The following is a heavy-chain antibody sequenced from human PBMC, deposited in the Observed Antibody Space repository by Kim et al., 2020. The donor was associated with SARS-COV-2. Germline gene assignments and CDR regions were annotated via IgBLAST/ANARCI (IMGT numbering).Heavy chain of an antibody. CDR1: GGTFSSYA. D-gene: IGHD3-22*01. CDR3: ASSGLSSGYPEYYFDY. V-gene: IGHV1-69*13. CDR2: IIPIFGTA. J-gene: IGHJ4*02. Sequence: SVKVSCKASGGTFSSYAISWVRQAPGQGLEWMGGIIPIFGTANYAQKFQGRVTITADESTSTAYMELSSLRSEDTAVYYCASSGLSSGYPEYYFDYWGQGTLVTVSS.